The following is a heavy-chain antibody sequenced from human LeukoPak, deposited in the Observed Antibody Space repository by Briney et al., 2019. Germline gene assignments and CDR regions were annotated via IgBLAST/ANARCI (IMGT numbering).Heavy chain of an antibody. CDR2: ISGGGGST. CDR3: AVHTLTPSSDY. CDR1: GFTFSSYA. V-gene: IGHV3-23*01. Sequence: GGSLRLSCAASGFTFSSYAMTWVRQAPGKGLEWVSTISGGGGSTYYVDSVKGRFTISRDNSKNTLFLQMNSLRAEDTAIYYRAVHTLTPSSDYWGQGTLVTVSS. J-gene: IGHJ4*02. D-gene: IGHD2-15*01.